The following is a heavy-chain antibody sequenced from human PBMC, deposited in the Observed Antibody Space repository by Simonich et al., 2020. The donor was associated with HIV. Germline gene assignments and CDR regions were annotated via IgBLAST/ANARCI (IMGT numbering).Heavy chain of an antibody. CDR2: ISSSDSII. V-gene: IGHV3-48*03. CDR1: GFTFSSYE. CDR3: ARVWGGDYSALHY. J-gene: IGHJ4*02. D-gene: IGHD2-2*02. Sequence: EVQLVESGGGLVQPGGSLRLSCAASGFTFSSYEMNWVRQAPGKGLEWFSYISSSDSIIYDADSVKGRFTISRDNAKNSLYLQMNSLRAEDTAVYYCARVWGGDYSALHYWGRGTLVTVSS.